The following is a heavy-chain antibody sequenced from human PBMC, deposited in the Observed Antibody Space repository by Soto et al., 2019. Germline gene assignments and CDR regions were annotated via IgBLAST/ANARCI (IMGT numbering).Heavy chain of an antibody. CDR2: ISWNSGSI. CDR3: ARDKGSSSWHSFDY. V-gene: IGHV3-9*03. Sequence: GGSLRLSCAASGFTFGTYAMSWVRQAPGKGLEWVSGISWNSGSIGYADSVKGRFTISRDNAKNSLYLQMNSLRAEDMAVYYCARDKGSSSWHSFDYWGQGTLVTVSS. D-gene: IGHD2-2*01. J-gene: IGHJ4*02. CDR1: GFTFGTYA.